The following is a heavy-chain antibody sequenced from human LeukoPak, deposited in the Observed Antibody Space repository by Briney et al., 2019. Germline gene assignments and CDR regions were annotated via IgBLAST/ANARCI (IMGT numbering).Heavy chain of an antibody. CDR3: AKDLFHYDSSGYYTDAFDI. D-gene: IGHD3-22*01. CDR2: ISYDGSNK. J-gene: IGHJ3*02. CDR1: GFTFSSYA. Sequence: GGSLRLSCAASGFTFSSYAMHWVRQAPGKGLEWVAVISYDGSNKYYADSVKGRFTISRDNSKNTLYLQMNSLRAEDTAVYYCAKDLFHYDSSGYYTDAFDIWGQGTMVTVSS. V-gene: IGHV3-30-3*02.